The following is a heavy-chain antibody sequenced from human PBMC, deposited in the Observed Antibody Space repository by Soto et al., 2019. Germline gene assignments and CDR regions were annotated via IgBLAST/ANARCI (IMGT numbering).Heavy chain of an antibody. J-gene: IGHJ3*02. Sequence: SSETLSLTCTVSGGSISSGGYYWSWIRQHPGKGLEWIGYIYYSGSTYYNPSLKSRVTISVDTSKNQFSLKLSSVTAADTAVYYCARGDYYDSSGYRYIWGQGTMVTVSS. V-gene: IGHV4-31*03. CDR3: ARGDYYDSSGYRYI. CDR1: GGSISSGGYY. CDR2: IYYSGST. D-gene: IGHD3-22*01.